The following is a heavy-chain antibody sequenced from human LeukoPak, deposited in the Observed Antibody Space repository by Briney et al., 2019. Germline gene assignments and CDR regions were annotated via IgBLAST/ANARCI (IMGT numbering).Heavy chain of an antibody. D-gene: IGHD5-18*01. V-gene: IGHV3-11*01. CDR2: ISRSGTTI. CDR1: GFTFSDYY. Sequence: GGSLRLSCAASGFTFSDYYMSWIRQAPGKGLEWVTYISRSGTTIYYADSVKGRFTISRDNAKNSLYLQMNSLRADDTAVYCCARDPEHTAMISFDYWGQGTLVTVSS. CDR3: ARDPEHTAMISFDY. J-gene: IGHJ4*02.